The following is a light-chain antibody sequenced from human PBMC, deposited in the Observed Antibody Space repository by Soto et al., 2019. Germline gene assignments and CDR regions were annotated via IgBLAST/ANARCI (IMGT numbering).Light chain of an antibody. CDR3: SLSAGSSIFV. J-gene: IGLJ3*02. CDR2: EVI. CDR1: SSDVGTYNL. V-gene: IGLV2-23*02. Sequence: QSALTQPASVSGSPGQSITISCTGTSSDVGTYNLVSWYQHHPGKAPKLMISEVIKRPSGVSNRFSGSKSGNTASLTISGLDDDDEADYNCSLSAGSSIFVFGGGTKLTVL.